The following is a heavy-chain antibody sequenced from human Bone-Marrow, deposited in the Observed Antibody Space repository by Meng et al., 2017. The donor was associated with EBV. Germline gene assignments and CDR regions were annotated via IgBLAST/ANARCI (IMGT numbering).Heavy chain of an antibody. D-gene: IGHD2-21*01. V-gene: IGHV1-69*01. CDR2: IIPVLGAT. CDR3: ARDNGDTMTNPYFDY. Sequence: QVQLVQSGAEVEKPGSSVRVSCKASGGTLNNFAINWVRQAPGEGLEWMGGIIPVLGATNYADNFQGRMKIIADESTNTAYMELSKLTPADTALYYCARDNGDTMTNPYFDYWGQGTLVTASS. J-gene: IGHJ4*02. CDR1: GGTLNNFA.